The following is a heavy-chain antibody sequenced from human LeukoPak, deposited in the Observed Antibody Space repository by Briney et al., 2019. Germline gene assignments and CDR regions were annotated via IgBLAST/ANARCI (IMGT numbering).Heavy chain of an antibody. CDR2: ITVSGGGT. V-gene: IGHV3-23*01. D-gene: IGHD3-9*01. CDR3: ARRIDWSHDY. Sequence: GGSLRLSCATSGFTFSSYAMSWVRQAPGKGLEWVSAITVSGGGTYYADSVKGRFTISRDNSKNTLFLQMNSLRAEDTAVYYCARRIDWSHDYWGQGTLSPSPQ. J-gene: IGHJ4*02. CDR1: GFTFSSYA.